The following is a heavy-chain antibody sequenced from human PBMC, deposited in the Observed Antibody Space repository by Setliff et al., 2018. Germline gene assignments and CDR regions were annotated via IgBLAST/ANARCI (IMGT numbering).Heavy chain of an antibody. CDR3: ATPGRDDLDSPFGPFDL. CDR1: GASINSGHY. CDR2: IYHRGRK. Sequence: PSETLSLTCAVSGASINSGHYWGWIRQPPGKGLEWIATIYHRGRKYYNPSLQSRVSVSLDTSKNHFSLRLTSMTAADTAVYYCATPGRDDLDSPFGPFDLWGQGTKVTVSS. D-gene: IGHD3-3*01. V-gene: IGHV4-38-2*01. J-gene: IGHJ3*01.